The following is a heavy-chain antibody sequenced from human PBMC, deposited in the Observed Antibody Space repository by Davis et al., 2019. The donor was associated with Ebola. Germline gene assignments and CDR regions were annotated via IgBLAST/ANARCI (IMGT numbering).Heavy chain of an antibody. CDR2: IIPIFGTA. CDR1: GGTFSSYA. V-gene: IGHV1-69*06. Sequence: AASVKVSCKASGGTFSSYAISWVRQPPGQGLEWMGRIIPIFGTANYAQKFQGRVTITADKSTSTAYMELSSLRSEDTAVYYCANSGAQGPYYYYGMDVWGQGTTVTVSS. CDR3: ANSGAQGPYYYYGMDV. J-gene: IGHJ6*02. D-gene: IGHD1-26*01.